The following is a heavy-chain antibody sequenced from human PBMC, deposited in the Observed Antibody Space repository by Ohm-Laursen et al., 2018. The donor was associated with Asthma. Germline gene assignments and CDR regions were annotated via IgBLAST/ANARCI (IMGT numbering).Heavy chain of an antibody. V-gene: IGHV3-15*01. J-gene: IGHJ4*02. CDR2: IKSKTDGGTT. D-gene: IGHD2-8*02. CDR3: TTDCTGGVCPEGY. Sequence: SLRLSCTAPGFTFSNAWMSWVRQAPGKGLEWVGRIKSKTDGGTTDYAAPVKGRFTISRHDSKNTLYLQMNSLKTEDTAVYYCTTDCTGGVCPEGYWGQGTLVTVSS. CDR1: GFTFSNAW.